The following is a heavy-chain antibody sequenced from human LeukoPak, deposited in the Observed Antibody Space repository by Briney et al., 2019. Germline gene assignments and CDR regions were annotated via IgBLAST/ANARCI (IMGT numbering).Heavy chain of an antibody. CDR1: GGSIRSSSYY. D-gene: IGHD3-22*01. CDR3: ARLLYDSRGYYYFDY. CDR2: IHFSGNT. V-gene: IGHV4-39*01. Sequence: PSETLSLTCTVSGGSIRSSSYYWGWIRQAPGKGLAWIASIHFSGNTYHNPSLRGRVTMSVDTSKNQFSLKLSSVTVADAAVYYCARLLYDSRGYYYFDYWGQGTLVTVSS. J-gene: IGHJ4*02.